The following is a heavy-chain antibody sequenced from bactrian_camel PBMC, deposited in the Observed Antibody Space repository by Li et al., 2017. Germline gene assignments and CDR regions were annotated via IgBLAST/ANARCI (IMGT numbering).Heavy chain of an antibody. CDR1: GGPYAGHC. D-gene: IGHD3*01. CDR2: VGTDDGRT. J-gene: IGHJ6*01. CDR3: AAGTRIIVGDYCDGITT. V-gene: IGHV3S1*01. Sequence: HVQLVESGGGSVQAGGSLRLSCVSSGGPYAGHCMGWFRQAPGREREGIAAVGTDDGRTYYADSVKGRFVVSQGSAKNTVYLQMKSLEPEDTAMYYCAAGTRIIVGDYCDGITTWGQGTQVTVS.